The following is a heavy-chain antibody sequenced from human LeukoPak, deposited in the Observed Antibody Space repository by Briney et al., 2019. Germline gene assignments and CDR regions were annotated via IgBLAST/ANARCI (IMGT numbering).Heavy chain of an antibody. D-gene: IGHD3-9*01. CDR1: GFTFNDHA. Sequence: GGSLRLSCTGSGFTFNDHAMSWVRQAPGKGLEWVGFIRSKAYSGTTEYAASVQGRFTISRDDSASITYLQMNSLRAEDTAVYYCARDNDILTGYPDYWGQGTLVTVSS. J-gene: IGHJ4*02. CDR2: IRSKAYSGTT. CDR3: ARDNDILTGYPDY. V-gene: IGHV3-49*04.